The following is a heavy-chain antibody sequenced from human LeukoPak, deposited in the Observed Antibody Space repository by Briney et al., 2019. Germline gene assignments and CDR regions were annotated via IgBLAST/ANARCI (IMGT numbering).Heavy chain of an antibody. CDR2: ISGSGIGGST. CDR1: GFTFSIYA. V-gene: IGHV3-23*01. CDR3: ARDRDYLRDQFDY. D-gene: IGHD4-17*01. J-gene: IGHJ4*02. Sequence: PGGSLRLSCAASGFTFSIYAMSWVRQAPGTGLEWVSGISGSGIGGSTYHADSVKGRFTISRDNSENTVYLQMNGLRVEDTARYYCARDRDYLRDQFDYWGQGTVVSVSS.